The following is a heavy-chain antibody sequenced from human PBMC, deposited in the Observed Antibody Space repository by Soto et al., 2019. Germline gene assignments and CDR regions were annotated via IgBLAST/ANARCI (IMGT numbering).Heavy chain of an antibody. Sequence: SVKVSFKASGGTFSSYAISWVRQAPGQGLEWMGGIIPIFGTANYAQKFQGRVTITADESTSTAYMELSSLRSEDTAVYYCVREGSSPWGYYGMDVWGQGTTVTVSS. J-gene: IGHJ6*02. CDR1: GGTFSSYA. CDR3: VREGSSPWGYYGMDV. CDR2: IIPIFGTA. D-gene: IGHD6-13*01. V-gene: IGHV1-69*13.